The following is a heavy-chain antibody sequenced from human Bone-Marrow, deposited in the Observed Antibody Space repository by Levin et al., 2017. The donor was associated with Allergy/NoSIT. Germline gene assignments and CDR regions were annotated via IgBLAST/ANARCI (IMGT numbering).Heavy chain of an antibody. J-gene: IGHJ3*02. CDR2: IYHSGST. CDR1: GGSISSSNW. D-gene: IGHD6-13*01. V-gene: IGHV4-4*02. CDR3: SIAAAITGAFDI. Sequence: PGGSLRLSCAVSGGSISSSNWWSWVRQPPGKGLEWIGEIYHSGSTNYNPSLKSRVTISVDKSKNQFSLKLSSVTAADTAVYYCSIAAAITGAFDIWGQGTMVTVSS.